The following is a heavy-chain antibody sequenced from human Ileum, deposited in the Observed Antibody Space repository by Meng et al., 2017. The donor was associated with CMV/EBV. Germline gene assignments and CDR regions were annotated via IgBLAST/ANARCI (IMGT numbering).Heavy chain of an antibody. CDR3: AKNWGNDF. CDR1: GFTFSSFA. J-gene: IGHJ4*02. CDR2: ISASGAST. D-gene: IGHD7-27*01. Sequence: EVQLLESGGGLVQPGGSLRLFCAASGFTFSSFAMNWVRLAPGKGLEWVSGISASGASTYYADSVKGRFTISRDNSKNTLFLQMNSLRAEDTAVYYCAKNWGNDFWGQGTLVTVSS. V-gene: IGHV3-23*01.